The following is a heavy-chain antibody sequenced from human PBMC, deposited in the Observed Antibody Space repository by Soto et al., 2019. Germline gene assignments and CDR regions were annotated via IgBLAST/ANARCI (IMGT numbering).Heavy chain of an antibody. CDR3: ARAVNPYCSGGSCYFDY. V-gene: IGHV3-48*02. Sequence: GGSLRLSCAASGFTFSSYSMNWVRQAPGKGLEWVSYISSSSSTIYYADSVKGRFTISRDNAKNSLYLQMNSLRDEDTAVYYCARAVNPYCSGGSCYFDYWGQGTLVTVSS. D-gene: IGHD2-15*01. CDR1: GFTFSSYS. J-gene: IGHJ4*02. CDR2: ISSSSSTI.